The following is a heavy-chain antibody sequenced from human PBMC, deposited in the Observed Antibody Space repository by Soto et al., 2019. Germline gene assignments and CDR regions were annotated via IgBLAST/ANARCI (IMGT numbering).Heavy chain of an antibody. CDR1: GFTFSSYA. J-gene: IGHJ4*02. V-gene: IGHV3-30-3*01. Sequence: QVQLVESGGGVVQPGRSLRLSCAASGFTFSSYAMHWVRQAPGKGLEWVAVISYDGSNKYYADSVKGRFTISRDNSKNTLYLQMNSLRAEDTAVYYCAGSVDTAMVKDYLGQGTLVTVSS. D-gene: IGHD5-18*01. CDR2: ISYDGSNK. CDR3: AGSVDTAMVKDY.